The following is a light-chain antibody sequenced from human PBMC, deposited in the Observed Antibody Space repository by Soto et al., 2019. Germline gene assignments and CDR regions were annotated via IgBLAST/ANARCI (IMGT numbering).Light chain of an antibody. CDR1: QSVSSNS. Sequence: EIVLTQSPGTLSLSPGDRATLSCRASQSVSSNSLAWYQQKPGQAPRLLIYLASIRATGIPDRFSGSGSGTDFTLTINRLQPEDVAVYYCQQYGSSPRTFGQGTEVEVK. CDR3: QQYGSSPRT. V-gene: IGKV3-20*01. CDR2: LAS. J-gene: IGKJ1*01.